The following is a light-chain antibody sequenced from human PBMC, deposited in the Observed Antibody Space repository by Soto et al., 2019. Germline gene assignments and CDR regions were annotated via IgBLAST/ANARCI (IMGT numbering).Light chain of an antibody. CDR1: QGIGKD. CDR3: QQYKSFWT. CDR2: GAS. Sequence: AIEMTQSPSSLSASVGDTVTITCRASQGIGKDLAWFQQRPGKAPKLLIYGASGLQNGVPSRFSGSGSGTDFTLTISGLQPDDFATYYCQQYKSFWTFGQGTKVEIK. V-gene: IGKV1-6*01. J-gene: IGKJ1*01.